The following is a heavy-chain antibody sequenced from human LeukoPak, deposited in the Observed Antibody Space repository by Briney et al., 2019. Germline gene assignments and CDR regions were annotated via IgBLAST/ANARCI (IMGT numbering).Heavy chain of an antibody. CDR1: GGXXXSYY. CDR3: ARDRYCSSTSCYTADPTGLDY. V-gene: IGHV4-34*01. CDR2: INHSGST. Sequence: SGGXXXSYYWSWIRQPPGKGLEWIGEINHSGSTNYNPSLKSRVTISVDTSKNQFSLKLSSVTAADTAVYYCARDRYCSSTSCYTADPTGLDYWGQGTLVTVSS. J-gene: IGHJ4*02. D-gene: IGHD2-2*01.